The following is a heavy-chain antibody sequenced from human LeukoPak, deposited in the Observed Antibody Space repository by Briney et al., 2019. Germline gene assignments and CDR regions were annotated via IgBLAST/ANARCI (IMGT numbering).Heavy chain of an antibody. CDR2: INPSGGST. V-gene: IGHV1-46*01. J-gene: IGHJ4*02. Sequence: ASVKVSCKASGYTFTSYYMHWVRQAPGQGLEWMGIINPSGGSTSYAQKFQGRVTMTRDTSTSTVYMELSSLRSEDTAVYYCARDGNWYNSSWNFDYWGQGTLVTVSS. CDR3: ARDGNWYNSSWNFDY. D-gene: IGHD6-13*01. CDR1: GYTFTSYY.